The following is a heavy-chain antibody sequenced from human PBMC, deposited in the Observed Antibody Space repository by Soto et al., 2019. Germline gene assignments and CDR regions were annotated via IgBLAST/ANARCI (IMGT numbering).Heavy chain of an antibody. CDR2: VSHDGRNT. Sequence: VQLVESGGGVVQPGRSLRLSCAASGFTFSDYAMHWVRQAPGKGLERVAVVSHDGRNTHYLDSVKGRFTISRDSSKITVSLEMTSLRAEDTAVYYCSKGGRQWLVTSDFNYLGQGAMVTVSS. D-gene: IGHD6-19*01. V-gene: IGHV3-30*18. CDR1: GFTFSDYA. J-gene: IGHJ4*02. CDR3: SKGGRQWLVTSDFNY.